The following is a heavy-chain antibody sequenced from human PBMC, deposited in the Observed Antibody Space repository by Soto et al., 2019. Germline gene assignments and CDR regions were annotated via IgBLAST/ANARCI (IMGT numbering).Heavy chain of an antibody. J-gene: IGHJ4*02. CDR3: ARGDSSGYYYYFGY. D-gene: IGHD3-22*01. Sequence: GGSLRLSCAASGFTFSSYWMSWVRQAPGKGLEWVANIKQDGSEKYYVDSVKGRFTISRDNAKNSLYLQMNSLRAEDTAVYYCARGDSSGYYYYFGYWGQGTLVTVSS. CDR2: IKQDGSEK. V-gene: IGHV3-7*03. CDR1: GFTFSSYW.